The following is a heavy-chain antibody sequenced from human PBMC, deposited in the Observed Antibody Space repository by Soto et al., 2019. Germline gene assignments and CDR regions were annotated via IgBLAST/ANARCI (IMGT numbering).Heavy chain of an antibody. J-gene: IGHJ6*02. CDR3: AKPPV. CDR1: GFTFSSYG. V-gene: IGHV3-30*18. CDR2: ISYDGSNK. Sequence: QVQLVESGGGVVQPGRSLRLSCAASGFTFSSYGMHWVRQAPGKGLEWVAVISYDGSNKYYADSVKGRFTISRDNSKNTLYLQMNSLRAEDTAVYYCAKPPVWGQGTTVTVSS.